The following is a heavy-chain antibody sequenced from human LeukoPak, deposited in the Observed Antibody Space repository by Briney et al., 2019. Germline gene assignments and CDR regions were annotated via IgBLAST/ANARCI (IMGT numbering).Heavy chain of an antibody. Sequence: PSETLSLTCTVSGGSISSGGYYWSWIRQHPGKGLEWIGYIYYSGSTYYNPSLKSRVTISVDTSKNQFSLKLSSVTAADTAVYYCARWPSDYYGMDVWGQGTTVTVSS. J-gene: IGHJ6*02. CDR1: GGSISSGGYY. V-gene: IGHV4-31*03. CDR2: IYYSGST. CDR3: ARWPSDYYGMDV.